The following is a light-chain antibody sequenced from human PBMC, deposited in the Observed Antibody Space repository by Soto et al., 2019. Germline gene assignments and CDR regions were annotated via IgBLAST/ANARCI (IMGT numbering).Light chain of an antibody. CDR3: QQYYSTPMVT. CDR1: QSVLYSSNNKNY. Sequence: DIVMTQSPDSLAVSLGERATINCKSSQSVLYSSNNKNYLAWYQQKPGQPPKLLIYWASTRESGVPDRFSGSGSVTYFTLIISSLQAEDVAVYYCQQYYSTPMVTFGPGTKVDIK. V-gene: IGKV4-1*01. J-gene: IGKJ3*01. CDR2: WAS.